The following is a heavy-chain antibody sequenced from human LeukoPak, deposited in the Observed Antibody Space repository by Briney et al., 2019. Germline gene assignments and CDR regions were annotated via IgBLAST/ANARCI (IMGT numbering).Heavy chain of an antibody. CDR1: GFTFSYYG. CDR3: VKSMLGGYRLIIDS. V-gene: IGHV3-30*18. J-gene: IGHJ4*02. Sequence: GKSLRLSCAASGFTFSYYGIHWVRQVPGKGLEWVAGIVYDGRNQFYADPVKGRFTISRDNSKNTLFLQMNSLRAEDTAVYYCVKSMLGGYRLIIDSWGQGTLVTVSS. CDR2: IVYDGRNQ. D-gene: IGHD5-12*01.